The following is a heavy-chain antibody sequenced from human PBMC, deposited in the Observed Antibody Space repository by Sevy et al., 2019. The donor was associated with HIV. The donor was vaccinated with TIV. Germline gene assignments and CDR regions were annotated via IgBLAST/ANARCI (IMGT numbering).Heavy chain of an antibody. J-gene: IGHJ4*02. V-gene: IGHV3-72*01. CDR2: MRNKADSYTT. Sequence: GESLKISCAASGFTLSDHYMEWVRQAPGKGLEWVGRMRNKADSYTTEYAASVKGRFTISRDDSKNSLYLLMNSLKTEDTAVYYCATHAGIAAAGRVFDYWGQGTLVTVSS. D-gene: IGHD6-13*01. CDR3: ATHAGIAAAGRVFDY. CDR1: GFTLSDHY.